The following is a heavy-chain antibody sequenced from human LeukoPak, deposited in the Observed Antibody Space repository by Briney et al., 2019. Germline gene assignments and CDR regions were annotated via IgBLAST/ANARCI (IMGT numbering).Heavy chain of an antibody. D-gene: IGHD7-27*01. CDR1: GFTVSSNY. J-gene: IGHJ4*02. CDR2: IYSGGST. V-gene: IGHV3-53*01. CDR3: ARESGTGDERRLID. Sequence: PGGSLRLSCAASGFTVSSNYINWVRQAPGKGLEWDSIIYSGGSTYYADSVKGRFTISRDNSKNTLYLQMNSLRAEDTAVYYCARESGTGDERRLIDWGQGTLVTVSS.